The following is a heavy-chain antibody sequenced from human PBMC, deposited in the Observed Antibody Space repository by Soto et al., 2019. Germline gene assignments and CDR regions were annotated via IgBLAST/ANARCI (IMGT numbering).Heavy chain of an antibody. J-gene: IGHJ5*02. CDR2: IYYSGST. V-gene: IGHV4-59*01. Sequence: SETVSLTCSVSGDSISTYYWSWIRQPLGKGLEWIGYIYYSGSTNYNPSLKSRVIISVDTSKNQFSLKLTSVTAADTAVYYCARAMGYYASGSYYAPWAQGILVTVSS. D-gene: IGHD3-10*01. CDR3: ARAMGYYASGSYYAP. CDR1: GDSISTYY.